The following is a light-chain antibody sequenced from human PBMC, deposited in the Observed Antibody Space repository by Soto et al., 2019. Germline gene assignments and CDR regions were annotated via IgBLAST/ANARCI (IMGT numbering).Light chain of an antibody. CDR2: EGS. CDR3: CSYAGSRTYV. CDR1: SSDVGSYSL. V-gene: IGLV2-23*01. J-gene: IGLJ1*01. Sequence: QSALTQPASVSGSPGQSITISCTGTSSDVGSYSLVSWYQQHPGKAPKLMIYEGSKRPSGVSNRFSGSKSGNTASLTISGLQAEDEADYYCCSYAGSRTYVFGIGTKVTVL.